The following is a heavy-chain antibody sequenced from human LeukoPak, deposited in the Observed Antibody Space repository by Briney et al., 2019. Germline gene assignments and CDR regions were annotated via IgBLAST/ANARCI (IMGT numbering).Heavy chain of an antibody. CDR2: IYSDGRT. Sequence: GGSLRLSCAASGFTVSSNYMSWVRQAPGKGLEWVSVIYSDGRTNYADSVKGRFTISRDNSKNTLYLQMNSLRAEDTAMYYCARDIGGYNPFDYWGQGTLVTVSS. J-gene: IGHJ4*02. CDR3: ARDIGGYNPFDY. D-gene: IGHD5-24*01. V-gene: IGHV3-66*01. CDR1: GFTVSSNY.